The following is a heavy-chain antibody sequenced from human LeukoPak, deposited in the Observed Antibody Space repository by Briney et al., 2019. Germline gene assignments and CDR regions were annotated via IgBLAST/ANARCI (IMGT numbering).Heavy chain of an antibody. Sequence: ASVKVSCKASGGTFSSYAISWVRQAPGQGLEGMGGIIPIFGTANYAQKFQGRVTIITEDSTSTAYMELSSLSSEDTAVYYCASLNKGSSSWYWGYNWFDPWGQGTLVTVSS. CDR3: ASLNKGSSSWYWGYNWFDP. CDR2: IIPIFGTA. J-gene: IGHJ5*02. D-gene: IGHD6-13*01. CDR1: GGTFSSYA. V-gene: IGHV1-69*05.